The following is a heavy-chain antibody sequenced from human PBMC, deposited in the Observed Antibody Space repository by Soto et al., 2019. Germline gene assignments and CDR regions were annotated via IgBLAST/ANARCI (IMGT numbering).Heavy chain of an antibody. Sequence: LRESGPGLVKPSQTLSLTCTISGDTVSSNSATWNWIRQSPSRGLEWLGRTYLRSKRYYEYAVSVKSRITINPDTSNNHFSLQLSSVTPEDTAIYFCARAAVAFDAFDLWGQGTVVTVSS. D-gene: IGHD6-25*01. CDR1: GDTVSSNSAT. V-gene: IGHV6-1*02. CDR2: TYLRSKRYY. J-gene: IGHJ3*01. CDR3: ARAAVAFDAFDL.